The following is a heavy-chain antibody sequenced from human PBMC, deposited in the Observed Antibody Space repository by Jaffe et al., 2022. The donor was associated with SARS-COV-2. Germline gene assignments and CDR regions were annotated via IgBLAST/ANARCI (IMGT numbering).Heavy chain of an antibody. D-gene: IGHD4-17*01. J-gene: IGHJ4*02. CDR1: GFTFSSYA. V-gene: IGHV3-23*01. CDR3: AKDRRDDYGDYRGVFDY. CDR2: ISGSGGST. Sequence: EVQLLESGGGLVQPGGSLRLSCAASGFTFSSYAISWVRQAPGKGLEWVSAISGSGGSTYYEDSVKGRFTISRDNSKNTLYLQMNSLRAEDTALFYCAKDRRDDYGDYRGVFDYWGQGTLVTVSS.